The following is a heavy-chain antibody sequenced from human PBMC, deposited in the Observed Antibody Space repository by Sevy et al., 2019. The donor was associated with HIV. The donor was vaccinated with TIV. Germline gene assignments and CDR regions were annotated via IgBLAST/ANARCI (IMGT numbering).Heavy chain of an antibody. CDR2: ISGSGGRT. V-gene: IGHV3-23*01. D-gene: IGHD3-9*01. CDR3: AKRFPKGTYFDI. Sequence: GGSLRLSCAASGFTFSSYAMHWVRQAPGKGLEWVSVISGSGGRTHYADSVKGRFTISRENSKNTLYLQMNSLRAEDTAVYYCAKRFPKGTYFDIWGQGTLVTVSS. J-gene: IGHJ4*02. CDR1: GFTFSSYA.